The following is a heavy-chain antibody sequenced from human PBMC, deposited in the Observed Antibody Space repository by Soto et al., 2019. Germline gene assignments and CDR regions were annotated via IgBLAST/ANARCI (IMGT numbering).Heavy chain of an antibody. D-gene: IGHD3-22*01. Sequence: PGGSLRLSCAASGFTFSSYSMNWVRQAPGKGLEWISYISSASSTIYYADSVKGRFTISRDNAKNSLYLQMNSLRAEDTAVYYCSTTVRLLSPLDYWGQGTLVTVSS. V-gene: IGHV3-48*04. J-gene: IGHJ4*02. CDR3: STTVRLLSPLDY. CDR2: ISSASSTI. CDR1: GFTFSSYS.